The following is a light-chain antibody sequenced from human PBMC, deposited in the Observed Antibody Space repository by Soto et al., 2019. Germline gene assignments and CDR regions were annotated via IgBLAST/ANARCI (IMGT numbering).Light chain of an antibody. CDR2: EVS. J-gene: IGLJ1*01. CDR3: ATWDDSVYV. CDR1: SSDVGGYNY. Sequence: QSALTQPPSASGSPGQSVTISCTGTSSDVGGYNYVSWYQQHPGKAPKLMIYEVSKRPSGVPDRFSGSKSGNTASLAVSGLRSEDEADYFCATWDDSVYVFGTGTKVTVL. V-gene: IGLV2-8*01.